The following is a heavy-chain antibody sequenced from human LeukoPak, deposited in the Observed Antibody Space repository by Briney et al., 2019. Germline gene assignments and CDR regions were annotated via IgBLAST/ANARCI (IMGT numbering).Heavy chain of an antibody. CDR1: GFTLSSYG. J-gene: IGHJ4*01. V-gene: IGHV3-33*01. CDR2: IWYDGSNK. Sequence: GGSLRLSCAASGFTLSSYGMHWVRQAPGKGLEWVTIIWYDGSNKYYADSVKGRFTISRDNSKNTLYLQLNSLRAEDTAVYYCARGSGNYYNRHDYWGHGTLVTVSS. D-gene: IGHD3-10*01. CDR3: ARGSGNYYNRHDY.